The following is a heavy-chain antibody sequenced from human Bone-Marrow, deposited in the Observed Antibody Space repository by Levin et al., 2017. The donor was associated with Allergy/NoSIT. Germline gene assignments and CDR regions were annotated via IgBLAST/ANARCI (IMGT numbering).Heavy chain of an antibody. J-gene: IGHJ4*02. V-gene: IGHV4-39*01. CDR1: GGSISSSSYY. CDR3: ASASRFGGVYSN. CDR2: IYFSGTT. D-gene: IGHD3-16*01. Sequence: SQTLSLTCTVSGGSISSSSYYWGWIRQPPGKGLEWIGYIYFSGTTYYNPSLKSRVTISVDTSQDQFSLKMNSVTAADTAVYYCASASRFGGVYSNWGQGTLVTVSS.